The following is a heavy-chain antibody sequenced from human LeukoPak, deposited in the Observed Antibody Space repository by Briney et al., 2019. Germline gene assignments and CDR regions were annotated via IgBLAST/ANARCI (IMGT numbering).Heavy chain of an antibody. D-gene: IGHD5-12*01. V-gene: IGHV3-48*03. J-gene: IGHJ3*02. Sequence: PGGSLRLSCAASGFSFSFYEMYGVRQAPGKGLGWISYISSSGSTIYYTDSVKGRFTISRDNAKNSLYLQMDSLRAEDTAVYYCARAPWISGYDYGEAFDIWGQGTLVTVSS. CDR2: ISSSGSTI. CDR3: ARAPWISGYDYGEAFDI. CDR1: GFSFSFYE.